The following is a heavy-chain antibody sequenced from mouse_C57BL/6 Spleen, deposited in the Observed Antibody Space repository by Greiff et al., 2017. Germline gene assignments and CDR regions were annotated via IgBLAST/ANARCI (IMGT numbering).Heavy chain of an antibody. CDR1: GFPFSSYT. V-gene: IGHV5-9*01. CDR3: ARRTEAMDY. J-gene: IGHJ4*01. Sequence: EVQGVESGGGLVKPGGSLKLSCAASGFPFSSYTMSWVRQTPEKRLEWVATISGGGGNTYYPDSVKGRFTISRDNAKNTLYLQMSSLRSEDTALYYCARRTEAMDYWGQGTSVTVSS. CDR2: ISGGGGNT.